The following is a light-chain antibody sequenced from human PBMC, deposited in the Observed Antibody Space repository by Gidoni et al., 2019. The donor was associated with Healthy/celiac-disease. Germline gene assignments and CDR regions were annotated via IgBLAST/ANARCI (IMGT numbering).Light chain of an antibody. CDR3: QSYDSSPWGV. V-gene: IGLV6-57*04. Sequence: NFMLTQPHSVSESPGKTVTISCTRSSGSIASNYVQWYQQRPGSAPTTVIYEDNQRPSGVPDRFSGSIDSSSNSASLTISGLKTEDEADYYCQSYDSSPWGVFGGGTKLTVL. CDR2: EDN. CDR1: SGSIASNY. J-gene: IGLJ3*02.